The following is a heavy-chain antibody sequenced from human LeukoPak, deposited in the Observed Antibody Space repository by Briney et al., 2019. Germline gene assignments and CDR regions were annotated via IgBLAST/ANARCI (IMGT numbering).Heavy chain of an antibody. CDR1: GFTLSSYW. J-gene: IGHJ3*02. CDR2: INQDGSEK. V-gene: IGHV3-7*01. D-gene: IGHD3-22*01. Sequence: GGSLRLSCAASGFTLSSYWMSWVRQAPGKGLEWVANINQDGSEKYYVDSVKGRFTISRDNAKNSLYLQMNSLRAEDTAVYYCAKDPPYYYDSSGYGGGAFDIWGQGTMVTVSS. CDR3: AKDPPYYYDSSGYGGGAFDI.